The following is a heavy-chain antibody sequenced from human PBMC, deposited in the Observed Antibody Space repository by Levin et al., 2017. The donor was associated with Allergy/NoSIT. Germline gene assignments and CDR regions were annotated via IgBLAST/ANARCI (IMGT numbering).Heavy chain of an antibody. CDR3: ARDSNAIAAAHYYYYYGMDV. CDR2: ISSSSSYI. J-gene: IGHJ6*02. Sequence: ETLSLTCAASGFTFSSYSMNWVRQAPGKGLEWVSSISSSSSYIYYADSVKGRFTISRDNAKNSLYLQMNSLRAEDTAVYYCARDSNAIAAAHYYYYYGMDVWGQGTTVTVSS. D-gene: IGHD6-13*01. V-gene: IGHV3-21*01. CDR1: GFTFSSYS.